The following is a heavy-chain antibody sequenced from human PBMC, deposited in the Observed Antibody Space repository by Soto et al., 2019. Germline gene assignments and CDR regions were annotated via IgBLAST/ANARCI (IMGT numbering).Heavy chain of an antibody. CDR2: ISGSGGST. J-gene: IGHJ3*02. Sequence: EVQLLESGGGLVQPGGSLRLSCAASGFTFSSYAMSWVRQAPGKGLEWGSAISGSGGSTYYADSVKGRFTISRDNSKNTLYLQMNSLRAEDTAVYYCEIAGPVAGTIPFPREELLVAFDIWGQGTMVTVSS. D-gene: IGHD6-19*01. CDR3: EIAGPVAGTIPFPREELLVAFDI. CDR1: GFTFSSYA. V-gene: IGHV3-23*01.